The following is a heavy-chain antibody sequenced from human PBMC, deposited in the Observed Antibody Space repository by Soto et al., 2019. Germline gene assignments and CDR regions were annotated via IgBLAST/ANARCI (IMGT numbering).Heavy chain of an antibody. CDR2: ITSRRYGGTP. J-gene: IGHJ4*02. V-gene: IGHV3-49*03. Sequence: PGGSLRLSCSGSGFNFGDYALTWFRQAPGKGLEWVSFITSRRYGGTPHYAASVAGRFSISRDDSRGVAFLQINSLRIEDTAMYYCSRLPREKSGEQPFGLWGPGTLVTVSS. CDR1: GFNFGDYA. CDR3: SRLPREKSGEQPFGL. D-gene: IGHD1-26*01.